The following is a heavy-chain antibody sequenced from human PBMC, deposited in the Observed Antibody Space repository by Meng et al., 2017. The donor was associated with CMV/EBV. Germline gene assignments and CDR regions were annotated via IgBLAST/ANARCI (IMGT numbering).Heavy chain of an antibody. Sequence: QGPLLESGPGLCTPSQILSRLRHVVGGSISCGDYYWSCIRQPPGKGLDWIVYIYCSGITYHNPYLKVRVTISVDTSKNQLSLKLSSVTAADTAVYYCARVTSRVAGAFDYWGQGTLVTVSS. J-gene: IGHJ4*02. D-gene: IGHD1-14*01. CDR3: ARVTSRVAGAFDY. CDR2: IYCSGIT. CDR1: GGSISCGDYY. V-gene: IGHV4-30-4*08.